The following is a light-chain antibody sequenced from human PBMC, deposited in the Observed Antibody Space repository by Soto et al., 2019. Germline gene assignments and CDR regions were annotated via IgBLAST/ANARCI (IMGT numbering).Light chain of an antibody. CDR2: EVS. V-gene: IGLV2-14*01. J-gene: IGLJ1*01. CDR3: TSYTSSTTLDV. CDR1: SSDVGGYNY. Sequence: SALAQPASVSGSPGQSITISCTGTSSDVGGYNYVSWYRQHPGKAPKLMIYEVSNRPSGVSNRFSGSKSGHTASLTISGLQSEDEADYFCTSYTSSTTLDVFGTGTKVTVL.